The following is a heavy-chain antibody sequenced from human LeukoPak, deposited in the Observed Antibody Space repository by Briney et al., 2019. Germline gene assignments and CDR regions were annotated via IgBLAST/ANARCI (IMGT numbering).Heavy chain of an antibody. Sequence: GGSLRLSCAASGFTFSSYWMSWVRQAPGEGLEWVANIKQAGSEKYYLDSVKGRFTISRDNAENSLYLQMNSLRAEDTAVYYCARARGFFDYWGRGTLVTVTS. J-gene: IGHJ4*02. CDR1: GFTFSSYW. D-gene: IGHD3-10*01. CDR3: ARARGFFDY. V-gene: IGHV3-7*01. CDR2: IKQAGSEK.